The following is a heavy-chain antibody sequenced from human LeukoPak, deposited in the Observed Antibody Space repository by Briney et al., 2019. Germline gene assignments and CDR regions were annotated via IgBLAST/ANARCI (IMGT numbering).Heavy chain of an antibody. J-gene: IGHJ4*02. Sequence: PSETLSLTCAVYGGSFSGYYWSWIRQPPGKGLEWIGEINHSGSTNYNPSLKSRVTISVDTSKNQFSLKLSSVTAADTAVYYCARAPRLGYYDSSGLYCFDYWGQGTLVTVSS. CDR1: GGSFSGYY. CDR2: INHSGST. D-gene: IGHD3-22*01. CDR3: ARAPRLGYYDSSGLYCFDY. V-gene: IGHV4-34*01.